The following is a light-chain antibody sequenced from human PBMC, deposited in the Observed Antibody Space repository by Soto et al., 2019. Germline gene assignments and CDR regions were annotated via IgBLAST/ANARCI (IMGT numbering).Light chain of an antibody. CDR3: QQSYSTPRT. CDR1: QSISDY. V-gene: IGKV1-39*01. Sequence: DIKMTQSPSSLSASVGDRVTITCRANQSISDYLNWYQQKPGKAPKFLIYASSSLQSGVPSRFRGSGSGTDFTLTISSLQPEDFATYYCQQSYSTPRTFGQGTKVDIK. J-gene: IGKJ1*01. CDR2: ASS.